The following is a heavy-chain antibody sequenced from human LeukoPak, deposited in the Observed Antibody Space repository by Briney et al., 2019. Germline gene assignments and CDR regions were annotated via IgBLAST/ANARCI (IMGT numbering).Heavy chain of an antibody. Sequence: SETLSLTCTVSGGSISSSSYYWGWIRQPPGKGLEWIGSIYYSGSTYYNPSLKSRVTISVDTSKNQFSLKLSSVTAADTAVYYCARDPSFIDYWGQGTLVTVSS. CDR3: ARDPSFIDY. CDR1: GGSISSSSYY. D-gene: IGHD3-10*01. V-gene: IGHV4-39*07. CDR2: IYYSGST. J-gene: IGHJ4*02.